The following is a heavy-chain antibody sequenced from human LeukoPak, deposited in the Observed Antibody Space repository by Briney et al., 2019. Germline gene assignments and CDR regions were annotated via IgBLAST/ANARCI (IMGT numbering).Heavy chain of an antibody. CDR2: ISWNSGSI. D-gene: IGHD6-19*01. CDR3: AKDRSQVAGIDY. J-gene: IGHJ4*02. Sequence: GGSLRLSCAASGFTFDDYAMHWARQAPGKGLEWVSGISWNSGSIGYADSVKGRFTISRDNAKNSLYLQMNSLRAEDTALYYCAKDRSQVAGIDYWGQGTLVTVSS. CDR1: GFTFDDYA. V-gene: IGHV3-9*01.